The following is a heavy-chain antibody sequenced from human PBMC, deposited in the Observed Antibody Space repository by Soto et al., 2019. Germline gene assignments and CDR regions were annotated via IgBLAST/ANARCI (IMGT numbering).Heavy chain of an antibody. CDR1: GGSISSGGYY. CDR3: ARDNPGDYVTGAAGRFFDY. V-gene: IGHV4-31*03. D-gene: IGHD4-17*01. J-gene: IGHJ4*02. CDR2: IYYSGGT. Sequence: QVQLQESGPGLVKPSQTLSLTCTVSGGSISSGGYYWSWIRQHPGKGLEWIGYIYYSGGTYYNPSLKSRVTISVDTSKNQFSLKLSSVTAADTAVYYCARDNPGDYVTGAAGRFFDYWGQGTLVTVSS.